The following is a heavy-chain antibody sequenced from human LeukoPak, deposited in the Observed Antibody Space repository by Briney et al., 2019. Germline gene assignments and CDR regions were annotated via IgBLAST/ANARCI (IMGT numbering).Heavy chain of an antibody. V-gene: IGHV1-24*01. Sequence: ASVKVSCKVSKYSRTELSMHWVRQGPGKGLEWMGSFDPEDDEAMYAQKFQGRVTMTEDTSTNTFYMEMSSLKSEDTAVYYCATVSKTTLTYWGDWFDPWGQGTLVTVSS. CDR1: KYSRTELS. CDR3: ATVSKTTLTYWGDWFDP. J-gene: IGHJ5*02. D-gene: IGHD3-16*01. CDR2: FDPEDDEA.